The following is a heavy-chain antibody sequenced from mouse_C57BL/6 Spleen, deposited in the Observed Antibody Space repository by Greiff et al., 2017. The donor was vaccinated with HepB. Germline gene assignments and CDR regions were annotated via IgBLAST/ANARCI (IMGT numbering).Heavy chain of an antibody. CDR3: ARRDGDGYYPFFAY. D-gene: IGHD2-3*01. CDR2: INPNNGGT. J-gene: IGHJ3*01. Sequence: EVQLQQSGPELVKPGASVKIPCKASGYTFTDYNMDWVKQSHGKSLEWIGDINPNNGGTIYNQKFKGKATLTVDKSSSTAYMELRSLTSEDTAVYYCARRDGDGYYPFFAYWGQGTLVTVSA. CDR1: GYTFTDYN. V-gene: IGHV1-18*01.